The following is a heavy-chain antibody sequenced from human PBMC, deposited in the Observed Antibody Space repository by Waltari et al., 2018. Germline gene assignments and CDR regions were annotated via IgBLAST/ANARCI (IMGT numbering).Heavy chain of an antibody. D-gene: IGHD2-2*01. Sequence: EVQLVESGGGLVKPGGSLRLSCAASGFTFSNAWMSWVRQAPGKGLEWVGRIKSKTDGGTTDYAAPVKGRFTISRDDSKNTLYLQMNSLRAEDTAVYYCAKDLYGWEGFHCSSTSCYEEVFDYWGQGTLVTVSS. CDR3: AKDLYGWEGFHCSSTSCYEEVFDY. CDR2: IKSKTDGGTT. J-gene: IGHJ4*02. V-gene: IGHV3-15*01. CDR1: GFTFSNAW.